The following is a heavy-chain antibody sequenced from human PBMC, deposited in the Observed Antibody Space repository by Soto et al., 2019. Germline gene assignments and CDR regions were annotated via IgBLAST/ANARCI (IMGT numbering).Heavy chain of an antibody. V-gene: IGHV1-69*13. CDR3: ARESGAYCSGGSCYLNYYYYYGMDV. J-gene: IGHJ6*02. Sequence: SVKVSSKASGGTFSSYAISWVRQAPGQGLEWMGGIIPIFGTANYAQKFQGRVTITADESTSTAYMELSSLRSEDTAVYYCARESGAYCSGGSCYLNYYYYYGMDVWGQGTTVTVSS. CDR1: GGTFSSYA. CDR2: IIPIFGTA. D-gene: IGHD2-15*01.